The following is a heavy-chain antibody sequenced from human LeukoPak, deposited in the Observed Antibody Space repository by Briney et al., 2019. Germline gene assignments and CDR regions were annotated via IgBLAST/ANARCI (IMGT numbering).Heavy chain of an antibody. CDR3: ASLGYCSGGSCFVSYYYMDV. CDR2: INPNSGGT. CDR1: GYTFTGYY. D-gene: IGHD2-15*01. Sequence: ASVKVSCKASGYTFTGYYMHWVRQALGQRLEWMGWINPNSGGTNYAQTFQGRVTMTRDTSISTAYMELSRLRSDDTAVYYCASLGYCSGGSCFVSYYYMDVWGKGTTVTVSS. J-gene: IGHJ6*03. V-gene: IGHV1-2*02.